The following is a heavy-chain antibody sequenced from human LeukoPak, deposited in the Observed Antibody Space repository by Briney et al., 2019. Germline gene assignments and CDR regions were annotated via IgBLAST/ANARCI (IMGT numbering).Heavy chain of an antibody. CDR1: GFTFSSYS. J-gene: IGHJ4*02. CDR3: ARGGGSYAGRLKYYFDY. D-gene: IGHD1-26*01. Sequence: GGSLRLSCAASGFTFSSYSMNWVRQAPGKGLEWVAVISYDGSNKYYADSVKGRFTISRDNSKNTLYLQMNSLRAEDTAVYYCARGGGSYAGRLKYYFDYWGQGTLVTVSS. CDR2: ISYDGSNK. V-gene: IGHV3-30*03.